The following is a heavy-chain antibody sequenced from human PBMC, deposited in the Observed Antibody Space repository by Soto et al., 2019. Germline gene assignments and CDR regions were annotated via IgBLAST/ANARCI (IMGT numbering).Heavy chain of an antibody. CDR2: IDHSDYYT. CDR3: ARLRIAAPGDPGP. V-gene: IGHV5-10-1*01. CDR1: GYRFTTDW. D-gene: IGHD6-13*01. J-gene: IGHJ5*02. Sequence: GESLKISCKGSGYRFTTDWISWVRQMPGKGLEWRGTIDHSDYYTNYSPSFQGHVTISADKSISTAYLRWGSLKASDTAVYYCARLRIAAPGDPGPWGQGTLVTVSS.